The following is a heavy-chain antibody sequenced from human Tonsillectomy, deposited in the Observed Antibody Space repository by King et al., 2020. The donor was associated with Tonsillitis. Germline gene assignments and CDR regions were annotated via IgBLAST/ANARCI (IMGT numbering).Heavy chain of an antibody. V-gene: IGHV4-30-2*01. J-gene: IGHJ5*02. D-gene: IGHD2-2*01. Sequence: SWIRQPPGKGLEWIGYIYHSGSTYYNPSLKSRVTISVDRSKNQFSLKLSSVTAADTAVYYCACGFVVPAASNWFDPWGQGTLVTVSS. CDR2: IYHSGST. CDR3: ACGFVVPAASNWFDP.